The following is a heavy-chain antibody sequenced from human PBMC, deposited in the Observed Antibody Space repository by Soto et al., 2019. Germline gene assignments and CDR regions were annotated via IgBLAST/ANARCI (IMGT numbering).Heavy chain of an antibody. D-gene: IGHD6-13*01. CDR3: ARENRRQQLVYYGMDV. V-gene: IGHV4-31*03. CDR2: IYYSGST. J-gene: IGHJ6*02. CDR1: GGSISSGGYY. Sequence: QVQLQESGPGLVKPSQTLSLTCTVSGGSISSGGYYWSWIRQHPGKGLEWIGYIYYSGSTYYNPSLKSRVTISVDTSKNQFSLKLSSVTATDTAVYYCARENRRQQLVYYGMDVWGQGTTVTVSS.